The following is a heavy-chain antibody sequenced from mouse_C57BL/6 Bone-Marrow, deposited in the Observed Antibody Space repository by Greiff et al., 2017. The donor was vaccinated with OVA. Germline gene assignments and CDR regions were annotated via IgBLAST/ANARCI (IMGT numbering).Heavy chain of an antibody. D-gene: IGHD1-1*01. J-gene: IGHJ2*01. Sequence: QVQLQQPGAELVKPGASVKVSCKASGYTFTSYWMHWVKQRPGQGLEWLGRIHPSDSDTTYNQKFKGKATLTVDTSSSTAYIKLSSLTSEDAAVYYCAILGSRYYFDYWGQGTTLTVSS. CDR3: AILGSRYYFDY. V-gene: IGHV1-74*01. CDR1: GYTFTSYW. CDR2: IHPSDSDT.